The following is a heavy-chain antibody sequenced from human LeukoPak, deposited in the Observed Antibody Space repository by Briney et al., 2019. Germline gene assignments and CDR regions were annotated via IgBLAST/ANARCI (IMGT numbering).Heavy chain of an antibody. CDR3: ARDLKGYDFWSGYYLY. V-gene: IGHV1-18*01. J-gene: IGHJ4*02. Sequence: APVKVSCKASGYTFTSYGISWVRQALGQGLEWMGWISAYNGNTNYAQKLQGRVTMTTDTSTSTAYMELGSLRSDDTAVYYCARDLKGYDFWSGYYLYWGQGTLVTVSS. CDR2: ISAYNGNT. CDR1: GYTFTSYG. D-gene: IGHD3-3*01.